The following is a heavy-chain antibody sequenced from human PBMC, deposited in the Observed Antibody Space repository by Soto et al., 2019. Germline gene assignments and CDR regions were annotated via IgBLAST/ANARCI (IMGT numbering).Heavy chain of an antibody. J-gene: IGHJ4*02. V-gene: IGHV3-21*01. CDR3: ARDLWRELPSVDY. CDR2: ISSSSSYI. D-gene: IGHD1-26*01. CDR1: GFTFSSYS. Sequence: GGSLRLSCAASGFTFSSYSMNWVRQAPGKGLEWVSSISSSSSYIYYADSVKGRFTISRDNAKNSLYLQMNSLRAEDTAVYYCARDLWRELPSVDYWGQGTLVTSPQ.